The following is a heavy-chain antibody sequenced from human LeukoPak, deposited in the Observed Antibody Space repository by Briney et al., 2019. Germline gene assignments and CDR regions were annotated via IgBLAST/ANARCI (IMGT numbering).Heavy chain of an antibody. CDR1: GGSISSNNW. CDR2: IYQSGST. J-gene: IGHJ6*03. V-gene: IGHV4-4*02. CDR3: ARADSSIAVAGPDYMDV. D-gene: IGHD6-19*01. Sequence: SGTLSLTCAVSGGSISSNNWWSWVRQPPGEGLEWIGQIYQSGSTNYNPSLKSRVTISIDKSRNQFSLKLSSVTAADTAVYYCARADSSIAVAGPDYMDVWGKGTTVTVSS.